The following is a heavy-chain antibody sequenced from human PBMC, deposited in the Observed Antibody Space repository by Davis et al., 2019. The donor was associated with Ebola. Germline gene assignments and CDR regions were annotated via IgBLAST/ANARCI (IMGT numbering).Heavy chain of an antibody. CDR1: GYTFTSYG. Sequence: ASVKVSCKASGYTFTSYGISWVRQAPGQGLEWMGWINPNSGGTNYAQKFQGWVTMTRDTSISTAYMELSRLRSDDTAVYYCARGRLTGTTMNYYYGMDVWGQGTTVTVSS. D-gene: IGHD1-7*01. CDR3: ARGRLTGTTMNYYYGMDV. J-gene: IGHJ6*02. V-gene: IGHV1-2*04. CDR2: INPNSGGT.